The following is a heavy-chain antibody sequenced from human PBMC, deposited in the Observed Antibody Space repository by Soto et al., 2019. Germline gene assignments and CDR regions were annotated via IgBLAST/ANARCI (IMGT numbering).Heavy chain of an antibody. CDR1: GDSISSYY. D-gene: IGHD6-13*01. J-gene: IGHJ4*02. CDR2: IYYSGST. V-gene: IGHV4-59*01. Sequence: SETLSLTCTASGDSISSYYWSWIRQPPGKGLEWIGYIYYSGSTNYDPSLKSRVTISVDTSKNQFSLKLSSVAAADTAVYFCARGIASAGFDYWGQGTLVTVSS. CDR3: ARGIASAGFDY.